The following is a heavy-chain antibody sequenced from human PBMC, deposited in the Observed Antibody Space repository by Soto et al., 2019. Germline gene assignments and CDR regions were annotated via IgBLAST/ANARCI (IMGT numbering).Heavy chain of an antibody. CDR2: ISGSGNAL. CDR3: AGPLASNGGSCYY. CDR1: GFTFNTYN. D-gene: IGHD2-15*01. V-gene: IGHV3-48*01. J-gene: IGHJ4*02. Sequence: EVQLVESGGGLVQPGGSLRLSCAASGFTFNTYNMYWVRQAPGKGLEWISYISGSGNALSYADSVKGRFTISRDSAKDSLYLQMNNLRVEDTAVYYCAGPLASNGGSCYYWGQGTLVTVSS.